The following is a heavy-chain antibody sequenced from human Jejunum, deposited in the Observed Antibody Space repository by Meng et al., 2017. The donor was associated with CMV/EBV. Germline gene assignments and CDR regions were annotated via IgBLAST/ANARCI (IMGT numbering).Heavy chain of an antibody. CDR1: GLTASISH. V-gene: IGHV3-53*01. CDR3: AVGYDSRKVVY. D-gene: IGHD3-3*01. CDR2: ICTGDTT. Sequence: FVVSGLTASISHMNWVRQAPGKGLEWVSVICTGDTTHYADFVKGRFTISRDDSKNIPYLQMNSLRAEDTALYYCAVGYDSRKVVYWGQGTLVTVSS. J-gene: IGHJ4*02.